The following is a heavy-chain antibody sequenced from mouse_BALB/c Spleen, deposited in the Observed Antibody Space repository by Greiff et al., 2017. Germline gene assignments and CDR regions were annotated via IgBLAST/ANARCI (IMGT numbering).Heavy chain of an antibody. D-gene: IGHD4-1*01. J-gene: IGHJ2*01. Sequence: EVQLVESGGGLVQPGGSRKLSCAASGFTFSSFGMHWVRQAPEKGLEWVAYISSGSSTIYYADTVKGRFTISRDNPKNTLFLQMTSLRSEDTAMYYCARGELGPFDYWGQGTTLTVSS. CDR3: ARGELGPFDY. CDR2: ISSGSSTI. V-gene: IGHV5-17*02. CDR1: GFTFSSFG.